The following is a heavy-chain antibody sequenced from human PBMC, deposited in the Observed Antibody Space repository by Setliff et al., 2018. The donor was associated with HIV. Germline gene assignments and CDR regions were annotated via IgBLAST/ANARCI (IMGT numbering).Heavy chain of an antibody. CDR2: INHSGST. D-gene: IGHD6-13*01. J-gene: IGHJ4*02. CDR1: GGSFSGYY. CDR3: AAASSWDPLLDY. V-gene: IGHV4-34*01. Sequence: TSETLSLTCAVYGGSFSGYYWSWIRQPPGKGLEWIGEINHSGSTNYNPSLKSRVTISVDTSMDQFSLKLNSVTAADTAVYYCAAASSWDPLLDYWGQGTRVTSPQ.